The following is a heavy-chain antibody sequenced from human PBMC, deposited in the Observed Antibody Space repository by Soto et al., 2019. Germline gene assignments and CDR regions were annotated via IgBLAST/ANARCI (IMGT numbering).Heavy chain of an antibody. V-gene: IGHV1-3*01. CDR2: INAGNGNT. D-gene: IGHD2-2*01. J-gene: IGHJ6*02. CDR3: ARWVNIVVVPAANTYYGMDV. Sequence: ASVNVSCKASGSTFTSYAMHWVRQAPGQRLEWMGWINAGNGNTKYSQKFQGRVTITRDTSASTAYMELSSLRSEDAAVYYCARWVNIVVVPAANTYYGMDVWGQGTTVTVSS. CDR1: GSTFTSYA.